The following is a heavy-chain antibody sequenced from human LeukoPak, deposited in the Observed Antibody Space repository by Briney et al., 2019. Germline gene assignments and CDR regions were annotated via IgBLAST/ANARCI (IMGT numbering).Heavy chain of an antibody. J-gene: IGHJ4*02. V-gene: IGHV4-39*01. Sequence: SETLSLTCTVSGGSISSSSYYWGWIRQPPGKGLEWIGSIYYSGSTYYNPSLKSRVTISVDTSKNQFSLKLSSVTAADTAVYYCARGQGTVTTHWGQGTLVTVSS. D-gene: IGHD4-17*01. CDR3: ARGQGTVTTH. CDR2: IYYSGST. CDR1: GGSISSSSYY.